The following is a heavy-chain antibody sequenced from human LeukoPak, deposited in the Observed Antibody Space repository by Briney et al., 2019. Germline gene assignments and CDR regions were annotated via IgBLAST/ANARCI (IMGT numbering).Heavy chain of an antibody. V-gene: IGHV3-66*01. J-gene: IGHJ4*02. D-gene: IGHD5-12*01. CDR1: GFTVSRNY. Sequence: GGSLRLSCAASGFTVSRNYMSWVRQAPGKWLEWVSLIYSGGSPYYADSVKARFTISRDNSKNTLYLQMNSLRAEDTAVYYCARMGSSAYDPYYFDYWGQGTLVTVSS. CDR3: ARMGSSAYDPYYFDY. CDR2: IYSGGSP.